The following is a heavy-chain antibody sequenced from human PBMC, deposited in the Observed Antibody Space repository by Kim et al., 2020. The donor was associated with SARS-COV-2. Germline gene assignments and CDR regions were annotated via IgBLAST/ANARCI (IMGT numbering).Heavy chain of an antibody. V-gene: IGHV1-69*13. J-gene: IGHJ3*02. CDR1: GGTFSSYA. Sequence: SVKVSCKASGGTFSSYAISWVRQAPGQGLEWMGGIIPIFGTANYAQKFQGRVTITADESTSTAYMELSSLRSEDTAVYYCARDLFPYCGGDCYSSVGMIGGDAFDIWGQGTMVTVSS. CDR2: IIPIFGTA. CDR3: ARDLFPYCGGDCYSSVGMIGGDAFDI. D-gene: IGHD2-21*02.